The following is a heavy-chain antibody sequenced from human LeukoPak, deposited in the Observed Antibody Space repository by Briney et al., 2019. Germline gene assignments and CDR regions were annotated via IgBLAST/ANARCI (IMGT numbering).Heavy chain of an antibody. V-gene: IGHV3-48*03. CDR2: ISSSGTSK. D-gene: IGHD2-15*01. CDR3: ANLVVVAGTGGY. J-gene: IGHJ4*02. CDR1: GFTFRDCE. Sequence: SGGSLRLSCAASGFTFRDCEMNGVRQAPGKGLEWVSYISSSGTSKWYADSLKGRFTISRDNAKNSLFLQMNSLRADDTAVYYCANLVVVAGTGGYWGQGTLVTVSS.